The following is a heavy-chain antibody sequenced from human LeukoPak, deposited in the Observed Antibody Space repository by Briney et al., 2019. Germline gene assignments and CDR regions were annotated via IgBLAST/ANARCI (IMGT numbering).Heavy chain of an antibody. D-gene: IGHD4-11*01. J-gene: IGHJ4*02. Sequence: PGGSLRLSCAASGFTFGSYWMHWVRQAPGKGLVWVSHIDSDGSSTTYGDPAKGRFTISRDNAKNTLYLQMNSLTVEDTAVYYCVRGTTVEAGIDYWGQGALVTVSS. CDR3: VRGTTVEAGIDY. CDR1: GFTFGSYW. CDR2: IDSDGSST. V-gene: IGHV3-74*01.